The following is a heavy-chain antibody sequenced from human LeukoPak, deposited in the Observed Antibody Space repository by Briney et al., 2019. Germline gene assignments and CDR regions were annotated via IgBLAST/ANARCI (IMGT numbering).Heavy chain of an antibody. Sequence: GGSLRLSCAASGFTFSGYWVSWVRQAPGKGLEWVANIKEDGSEKHYVDSVKGRFTISRDTAKNSLYLQMNSLRDEDTAVYYCAREGVPTGNGRFDNWGQGTLVTVSS. CDR1: GFTFSGYW. J-gene: IGHJ4*02. D-gene: IGHD2-2*01. V-gene: IGHV3-7*01. CDR3: AREGVPTGNGRFDN. CDR2: IKEDGSEK.